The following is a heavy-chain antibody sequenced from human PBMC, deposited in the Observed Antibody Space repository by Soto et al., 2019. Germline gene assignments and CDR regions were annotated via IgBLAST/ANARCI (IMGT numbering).Heavy chain of an antibody. CDR1: GYTFTSYG. J-gene: IGHJ6*02. CDR3: ARGLPSGIAAAGTCMDV. CDR2: ISAYNGNT. D-gene: IGHD6-13*01. Sequence: ASVNVSCKASGYTFTSYGISWVRQAPGQGLEWMGWISAYNGNTNYAQKLQGRVTMTTDTSTSTAYMELRSLRSDDTAVYYCARGLPSGIAAAGTCMDVWGQGTTVTVSS. V-gene: IGHV1-18*01.